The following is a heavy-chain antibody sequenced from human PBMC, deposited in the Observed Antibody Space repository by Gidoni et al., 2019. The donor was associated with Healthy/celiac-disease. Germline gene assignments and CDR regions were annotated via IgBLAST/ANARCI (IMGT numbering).Heavy chain of an antibody. D-gene: IGHD4-4*01. V-gene: IGHV1-18*01. CDR3: ARRRVTTDYYYYMDV. CDR2: IRAYNGNT. CDR1: GYTVTSYG. Sequence: QVQLVQSGAEVKKPGASVKVSCKASGYTVTSYGISWVRQAPGQGLEWMGWIRAYNGNTNYAQKLQGRVTMTTDTSTSTAYMELRSLRSDDTAVYYCARRRVTTDYYYYMDVWGKGTTVTVSS. J-gene: IGHJ6*03.